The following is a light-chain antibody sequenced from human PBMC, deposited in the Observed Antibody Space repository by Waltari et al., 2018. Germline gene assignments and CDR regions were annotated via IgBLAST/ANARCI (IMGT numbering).Light chain of an antibody. Sequence: TPSRASQGMRGTLAWYQQKPGKAPNLLIFDASSLESWAPSRFSGSGSGTDFTLTTSSLQPEDFATYYCQQFNSYPFTFGGGTKVEIK. CDR3: QQFNSYPFT. CDR2: DAS. CDR1: QGMRGT. V-gene: IGKV1-13*02. J-gene: IGKJ4*01.